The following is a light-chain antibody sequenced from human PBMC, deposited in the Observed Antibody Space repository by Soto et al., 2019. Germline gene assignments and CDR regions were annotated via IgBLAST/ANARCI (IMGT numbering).Light chain of an antibody. V-gene: IGKV1-39*01. CDR3: QQSYTTTWT. Sequence: IHMTKSPSSVSASLGDRVTMPXRASQYISSYFNWYPQQPGXAPHXXXDDXSSLQSGGPSRXSGSGSGTDFTLAISSLQPEDFASYFCQQSYTTTWTFGQGTKVDIK. J-gene: IGKJ1*01. CDR2: DXS. CDR1: QYISSY.